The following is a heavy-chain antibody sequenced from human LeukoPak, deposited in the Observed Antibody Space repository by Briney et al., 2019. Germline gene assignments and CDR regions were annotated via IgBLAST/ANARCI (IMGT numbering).Heavy chain of an antibody. CDR2: IKQDGSEK. V-gene: IGHV3-7*01. D-gene: IGHD3-3*01. CDR3: ARDVTIFGVVIYSPDY. Sequence: GGSLRLSCAASGFTFSSYWMSWVRQAPGKGLEWVANIKQDGSEKYYVDSVKGRFTISRDNAKNSLYLQMNSLRAEDTAVYYCARDVTIFGVVIYSPDYWGQGTLVTVSS. J-gene: IGHJ4*02. CDR1: GFTFSSYW.